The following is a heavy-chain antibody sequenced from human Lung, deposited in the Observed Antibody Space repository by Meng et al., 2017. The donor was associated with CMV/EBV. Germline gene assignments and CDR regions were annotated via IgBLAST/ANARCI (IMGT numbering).Heavy chain of an antibody. V-gene: IGHV4-59*01. CDR3: ARMDRDFWGGYYPGGMDV. CDR1: GGPITNEY. D-gene: IGHD3-3*01. Sequence: SETXSLTCTVSGGPITNEYWNWIRQPPGKGLEWIGYIHYSGSPDYNPSLKSRVTISVDMSKKQFSLNLRSVTAADTAVYYCARMDRDFWGGYYPGGMDVXGQGXTVTVSS. J-gene: IGHJ6*02. CDR2: IHYSGSP.